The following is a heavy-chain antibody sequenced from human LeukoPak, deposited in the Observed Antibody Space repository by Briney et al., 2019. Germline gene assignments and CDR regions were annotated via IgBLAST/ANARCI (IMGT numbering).Heavy chain of an antibody. V-gene: IGHV3-30*18. D-gene: IGHD3-22*01. CDR2: ISYDVNEK. J-gene: IGHJ4*02. Sequence: GGSLRLSCAASGFTFSSYGMHWVRQAPGKGLEWVAVISYDVNEKYYVDSVKGRFTISRDNSENTLYLQMNSLRAEDTAVYYCAKDGGTSGYYAGFVHYWGQGPRVTVAS. CDR1: GFTFSSYG. CDR3: AKDGGTSGYYAGFVHY.